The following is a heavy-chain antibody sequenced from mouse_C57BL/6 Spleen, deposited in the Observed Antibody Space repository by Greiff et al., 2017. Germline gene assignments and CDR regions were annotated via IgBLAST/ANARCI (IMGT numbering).Heavy chain of an antibody. CDR3: ASSPGGSSSWFAY. D-gene: IGHD1-1*01. Sequence: QVQLKQSGPGLVQPSQSLSITCTVSGFSLTSYGVHWVRQSPGKGLEWLGVIWSGGSTDYYAAFISRLSSSKDNSKSQVFFKMNSLQADDTAIYYCASSPGGSSSWFAYWGQGTLVTVSA. CDR1: GFSLTSYG. CDR2: IWSGGST. V-gene: IGHV2-2*01. J-gene: IGHJ3*01.